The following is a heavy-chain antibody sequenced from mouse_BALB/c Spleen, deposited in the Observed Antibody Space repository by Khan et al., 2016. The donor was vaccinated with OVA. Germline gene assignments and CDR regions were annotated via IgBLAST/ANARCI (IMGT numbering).Heavy chain of an antibody. CDR1: GYIFTSYW. J-gene: IGHJ3*01. D-gene: IGHD1-1*01. CDR2: IFPGNNDT. Sequence: VQLQQSGTVLARPGASVKMSCKASGYIFTSYWMHWVKQRPGQGLEWIGGIFPGNNDTNYNQKIKGRAKLTAVTSASTANMELSSLTNEDSADYYCTRAGYGAFAYWGQGTLVTVSA. CDR3: TRAGYGAFAY. V-gene: IGHV1-5*01.